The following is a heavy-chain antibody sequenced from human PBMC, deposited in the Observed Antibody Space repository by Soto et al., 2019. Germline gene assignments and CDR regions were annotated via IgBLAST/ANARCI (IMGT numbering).Heavy chain of an antibody. V-gene: IGHV3-23*01. CDR2: ISGSGDST. D-gene: IGHD6-13*01. J-gene: IGHJ4*02. CDR1: GFTFSTYA. CDR3: AKERGSSWSFDS. Sequence: EVQLLESGGGLVQPGGSLRLSCAASGFTFSTYAMNWVRQAPGKGLEWISGISGSGDSTYYADSVKGRFTVSRDNSKNTLYLQMNSLRAEDTAVFCCAKERGSSWSFDSWGQGTLVTVSS.